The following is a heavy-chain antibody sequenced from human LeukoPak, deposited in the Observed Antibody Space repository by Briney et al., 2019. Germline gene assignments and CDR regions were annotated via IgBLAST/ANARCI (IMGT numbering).Heavy chain of an antibody. V-gene: IGHV1-18*01. CDR2: ISAYNGNT. CDR3: ARVIWDYYGMDV. Sequence: ASVKVSCKASGYTFTSYDISWVRQAPGQGLEWIGWISAYNGNTNYAQKLQGRVTMTTDTSTSTAYMELRSLRSDDTAVYYCARVIWDYYGMDVWGQGTTVTVSS. CDR1: GYTFTSYD. J-gene: IGHJ6*02. D-gene: IGHD2-21*01.